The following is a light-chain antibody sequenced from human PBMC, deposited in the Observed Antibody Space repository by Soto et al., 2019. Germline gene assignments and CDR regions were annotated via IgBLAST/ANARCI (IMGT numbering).Light chain of an antibody. CDR3: QQYGSSPAT. V-gene: IGKV3-20*01. Sequence: LTLSPGKLSLFPGGGATLSCSAGQTVSSNFLAWYQQRPAQAPRLLIHGASTRATGITDRFSGSVSGTDFTLTISGLEPEDFAVYYCQQYGSSPATFGQGTKVDIK. CDR1: QTVSSNF. CDR2: GAS. J-gene: IGKJ1*01.